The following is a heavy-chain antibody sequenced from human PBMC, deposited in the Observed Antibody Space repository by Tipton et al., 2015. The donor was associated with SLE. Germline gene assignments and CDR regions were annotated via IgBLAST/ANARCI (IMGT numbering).Heavy chain of an antibody. CDR1: GFTFDDYA. D-gene: IGHD1-26*01. V-gene: IGHV3-43D*04. Sequence: LSLTCAASGFTFDDYAMHWVRQAPGKGLEWVSFISWDGSKTYYEDSVKGRFTISRDNSKNSLFLQMNSLRAEDTALYYCSKDSSGTYSRGIDNWGQGTLVTVSS. CDR2: ISWDGSKT. J-gene: IGHJ4*02. CDR3: SKDSSGTYSRGIDN.